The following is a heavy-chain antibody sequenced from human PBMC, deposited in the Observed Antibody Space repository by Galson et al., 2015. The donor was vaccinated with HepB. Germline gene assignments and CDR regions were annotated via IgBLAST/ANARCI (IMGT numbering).Heavy chain of an antibody. J-gene: IGHJ4*02. CDR3: AKDDSGGIEVVGLGEPPAPDY. CDR1: GFTFSIHG. CDR2: ISGSGNST. Sequence: SLRLSCAAPGFTFSIHGMNWVRQAPGKGLEWVSTISGSGNSTYYADSVKGRFTISRDNSKNTLYLQMNSLRAEDTAVYYCAKDDSGGIEVVGLGEPPAPDYWGQGTLVTVSS. V-gene: IGHV3-23*01. D-gene: IGHD6-19*01.